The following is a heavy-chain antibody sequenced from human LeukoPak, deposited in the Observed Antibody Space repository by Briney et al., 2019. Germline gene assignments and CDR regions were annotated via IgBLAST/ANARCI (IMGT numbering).Heavy chain of an antibody. D-gene: IGHD2-2*01. CDR3: ARVYQSAEYYFDY. V-gene: IGHV4-59*01. Sequence: PSETLSLTCTVSGGSIDSYYWSWIRQPPGKGLEWIGYIYYTGSTEYHPSLKSRVTISLGTSKSQFSLKLTSVTAADTAVYYCARVYQSAEYYFDYWGQGNLVSVSS. CDR2: IYYTGST. J-gene: IGHJ4*02. CDR1: GGSIDSYY.